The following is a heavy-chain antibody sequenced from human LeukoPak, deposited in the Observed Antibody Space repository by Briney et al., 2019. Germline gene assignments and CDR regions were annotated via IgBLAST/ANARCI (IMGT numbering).Heavy chain of an antibody. CDR3: ARELYCSSTSCYKTFDI. CDR1: GGSISSSSYY. V-gene: IGHV4-39*01. J-gene: IGHJ3*02. Sequence: PSETLSLTCTVSGGSISSSSYYWGWIRQPPGKGLEWIGSIYCSGSTYYNPSLKSRVTISVDTSKNQFSLKLSSVTAADTAVYYCARELYCSSTSCYKTFDIWGQGTMVTVSS. D-gene: IGHD2-2*02. CDR2: IYCSGST.